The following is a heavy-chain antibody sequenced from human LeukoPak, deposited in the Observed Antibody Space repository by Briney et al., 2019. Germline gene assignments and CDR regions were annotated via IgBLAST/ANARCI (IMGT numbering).Heavy chain of an antibody. CDR3: ARGIVVAVAGTYFDC. V-gene: IGHV1-18*04. CDR1: GYTFTSDG. D-gene: IGHD6-19*01. J-gene: IGHJ4*02. Sequence: ASVKVSCKASGYTFTSDGISCVRQAPGQGLEWMGWISAYNGNTNYAQKLQGRVTMTTDTSTSTAYMELRSLRSDDTAVYYCARGIVVAVAGTYFDCWGQGTLVTVSS. CDR2: ISAYNGNT.